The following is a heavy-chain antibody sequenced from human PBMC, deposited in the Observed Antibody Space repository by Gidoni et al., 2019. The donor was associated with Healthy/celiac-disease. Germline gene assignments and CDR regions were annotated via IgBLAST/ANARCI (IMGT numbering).Heavy chain of an antibody. D-gene: IGHD3-9*01. V-gene: IGHV3-21*01. Sequence: EVQLVESGGGLVKPGGSLRLSCAASGFTFISYSMNWVRQAPGKGLEWVSSISSSSSYIYYADSVKGRFTISRDNAKNSLYLQMNSLRAEDTAVYYCARDRTVRNDILTGHWDDAFDIWGQGTMVTVSS. J-gene: IGHJ3*02. CDR3: ARDRTVRNDILTGHWDDAFDI. CDR1: GFTFISYS. CDR2: ISSSSSYI.